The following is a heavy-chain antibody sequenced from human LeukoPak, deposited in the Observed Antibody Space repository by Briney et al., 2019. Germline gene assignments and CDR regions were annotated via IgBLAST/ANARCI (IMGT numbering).Heavy chain of an antibody. D-gene: IGHD4-17*01. Sequence: GASVKVSCKASGYTFTSYAMHWVRQAPGQRLEWMGWISAYNGNTNYAQKLQGRVTMTTDTSTSTAYMELRSLRSDDTAVYYCARESRLGVTVRAFDYWGQGTLVTVSS. V-gene: IGHV1-18*01. CDR1: GYTFTSYA. CDR2: ISAYNGNT. CDR3: ARESRLGVTVRAFDY. J-gene: IGHJ4*02.